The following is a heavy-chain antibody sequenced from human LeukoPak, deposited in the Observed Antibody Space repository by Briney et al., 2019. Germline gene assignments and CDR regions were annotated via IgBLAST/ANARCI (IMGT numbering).Heavy chain of an antibody. Sequence: PGGSLRLSCAASGFTFSSYAMSWVRQAPGKGLEWVSGMSGSHSTTYYPDSVKGRFTIPRDNSKNTLYLQMNSLTAEDTATYYCTKLDPRGNGNNLDTFDVWGQGTMVTVSS. CDR3: TKLDPRGNGNNLDTFDV. CDR1: GFTFSSYA. CDR2: MSGSHSTT. J-gene: IGHJ3*01. D-gene: IGHD1-1*01. V-gene: IGHV3-23*01.